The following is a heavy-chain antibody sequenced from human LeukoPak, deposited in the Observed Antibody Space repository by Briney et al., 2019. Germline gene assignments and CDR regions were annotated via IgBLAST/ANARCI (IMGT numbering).Heavy chain of an antibody. V-gene: IGHV3-9*01. J-gene: IGHJ6*02. CDR2: ISWNSGSI. Sequence: PGRSLRLSCAAAGFTFDDYAMHWVRQAPGKGLEWVTGISWNSGSIGYADSVKGRFTISRDNAKNSLYLQMNSLRAEDTALYYCAKGPTPTVTMEMDVWGQGTTVTVSS. D-gene: IGHD4-17*01. CDR1: GFTFDDYA. CDR3: AKGPTPTVTMEMDV.